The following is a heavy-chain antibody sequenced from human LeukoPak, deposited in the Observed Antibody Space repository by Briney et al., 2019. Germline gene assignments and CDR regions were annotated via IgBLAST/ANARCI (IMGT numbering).Heavy chain of an antibody. CDR1: GFTFTSYW. V-gene: IGHV3-7*01. J-gene: IGHJ4*02. Sequence: GGSLRLSCAASGFTFTSYWMSWVRQAPGKGLEWVANIKHDGSEKYYVDSLKGRFTISRDNAKNSLYLQMNSLRAEDTAVYYCARGGENYYGSGSHDYWGQGTLVTVSP. CDR2: IKHDGSEK. CDR3: ARGGENYYGSGSHDY. D-gene: IGHD3-10*01.